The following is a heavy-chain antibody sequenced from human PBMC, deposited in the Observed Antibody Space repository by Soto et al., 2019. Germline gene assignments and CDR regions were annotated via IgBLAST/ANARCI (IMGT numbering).Heavy chain of an antibody. CDR2: ISSNGGST. D-gene: IGHD1-26*01. CDR1: GFTFSSYA. Sequence: GGSLRLSCAASGFTFSSYAMHWVRQAPGKGLEYVSAISSNGGSTYYANSVKGRFTISRDSSENTLYLQMSSLRADDMAVYYCAKGSGNSVYNFDNWGQGTLVTVSS. J-gene: IGHJ4*02. CDR3: AKGSGNSVYNFDN. V-gene: IGHV3-64*01.